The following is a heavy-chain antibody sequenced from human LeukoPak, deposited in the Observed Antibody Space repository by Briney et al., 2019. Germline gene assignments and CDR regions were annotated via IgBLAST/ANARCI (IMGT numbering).Heavy chain of an antibody. CDR3: AKRVVPAAIDPSYYYYYMDV. J-gene: IGHJ6*03. Sequence: GGSLRLSYAASGITFTSYAMTWVRQAPGKGLEWVSSIAGSGDSSYYADSVKGRFIISRDNSKDTLYLQMNNLRVEDTAVYYCAKRVVPAAIDPSYYYYYMDVWGKGTTVTVSS. CDR2: IAGSGDSS. CDR1: GITFTSYA. D-gene: IGHD2-2*02. V-gene: IGHV3-23*01.